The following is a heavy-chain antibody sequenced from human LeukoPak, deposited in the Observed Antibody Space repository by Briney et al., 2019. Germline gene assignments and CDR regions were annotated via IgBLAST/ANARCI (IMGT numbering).Heavy chain of an antibody. CDR1: GVSFSGYY. CDR2: MNHRESR. Sequence: SETLPLTCGVSGVSFSGYYWSWVSQTPGEGLEWLGDMNHRESRNYNPPLKTRVTISIDTSRSQFSLKLTSVTAADTGVYFCARGSKLGQSTISRGYYYYMDVRANGTTVTVSS. V-gene: IGHV4-34*01. CDR3: ARGSKLGQSTISRGYYYYMDV. J-gene: IGHJ6*03. D-gene: IGHD1-1*01.